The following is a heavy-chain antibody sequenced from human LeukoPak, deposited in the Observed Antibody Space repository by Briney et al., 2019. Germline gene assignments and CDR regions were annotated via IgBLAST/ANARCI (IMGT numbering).Heavy chain of an antibody. CDR3: AAVGTTDYYYGMDV. V-gene: IGHV1-58*01. CDR1: GFTFTSSA. CDR2: IVVGSGNT. D-gene: IGHD4-17*01. Sequence: ASVKVSCKASGFTFTSSAVQWVRQARGQRLEWIGWIVVGSGNTNYAQKFQERVTITRDMSTGTAYMELSSLRSEDTVVYYCAAVGTTDYYYGMDVWGKGTTVTVSS. J-gene: IGHJ6*04.